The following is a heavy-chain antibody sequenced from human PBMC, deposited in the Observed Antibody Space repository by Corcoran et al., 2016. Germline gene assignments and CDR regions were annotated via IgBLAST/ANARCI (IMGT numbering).Heavy chain of an antibody. CDR3: ARGGGYYYDSSGRPRPIRGAFDI. D-gene: IGHD3-22*01. J-gene: IGHJ3*02. V-gene: IGHV5-10-1*03. Sequence: EVQLVQSGAEVKKPGESLRISCKGSGYSFTSYWISWVRQMPGKGLEWMGRIDPSDSYTNYSPSFQGHVTISADKSISTAYLQWSSLKASDTAMYYCARGGGYYYDSSGRPRPIRGAFDIWGQGTMVTVSS. CDR2: IDPSDSYT. CDR1: GYSFTSYW.